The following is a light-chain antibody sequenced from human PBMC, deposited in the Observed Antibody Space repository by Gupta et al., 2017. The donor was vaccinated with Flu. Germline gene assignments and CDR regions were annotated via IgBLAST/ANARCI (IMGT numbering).Light chain of an antibody. V-gene: IGKV1-39*01. CDR3: QQSDNLPYT. J-gene: IGKJ2*01. CDR1: KSINSN. Sequence: APSLSGAVGDRVTGNCMASKSINSNLNRYQQTPGKAPKLLIYDGSRLQSGVPSRFSGSGSGTDFSLTISSLQPEDFATDYGQQSDNLPYTFGQGTNLDIK. CDR2: DGS.